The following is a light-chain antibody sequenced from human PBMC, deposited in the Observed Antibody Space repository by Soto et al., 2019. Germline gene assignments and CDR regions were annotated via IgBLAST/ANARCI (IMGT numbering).Light chain of an antibody. CDR1: QSVDSW. CDR3: QHYNDYSRV. CDR2: KAS. J-gene: IGKJ1*01. V-gene: IGKV1-5*03. Sequence: DIQMTQSPSTLSASIGDRVTITCRASQSVDSWLAWYQQQPGKAPKLLIYKASSLQTGVPSRFSASGSGRDFTLTISSLQPDDFATYYCQHYNDYSRVFGQGTKVEIK.